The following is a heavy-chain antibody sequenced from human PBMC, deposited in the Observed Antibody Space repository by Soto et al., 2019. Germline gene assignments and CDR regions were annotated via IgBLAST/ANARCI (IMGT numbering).Heavy chain of an antibody. CDR1: GFSLSTSGVG. J-gene: IGHJ4*01. V-gene: IGHV2-5*01. CDR3: AHRLNNCSSTSCYQEADY. CDR2: MYWTDDK. Sequence: QITLKESGPTLVKPTQTLTLTCTFSGFSLSTSGVGVGWIRQPPGKALEWLALMYWTDDKRYSPSLKSRLTSSKDTAKNQLVLTMTNMDPVETATYYCAHRLNNCSSTSCYQEADYWCHGTLVTVSS. D-gene: IGHD2-2*01.